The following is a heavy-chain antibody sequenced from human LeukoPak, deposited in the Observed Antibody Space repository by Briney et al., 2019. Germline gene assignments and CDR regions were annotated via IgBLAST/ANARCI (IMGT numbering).Heavy chain of an antibody. D-gene: IGHD2-2*01. CDR3: ATGFKGYCSSTSCYGPDY. Sequence: ASVTVSCKVSGYTLTELSMHWVRQAPGKGLEGMGGFDPEDGETIYAQKFQGRVTMTEDTSTDTAYMELSSLRSEDTAVYYCATGFKGYCSSTSCYGPDYWGQGTLVTVSS. J-gene: IGHJ4*02. CDR1: GYTLTELS. CDR2: FDPEDGET. V-gene: IGHV1-24*01.